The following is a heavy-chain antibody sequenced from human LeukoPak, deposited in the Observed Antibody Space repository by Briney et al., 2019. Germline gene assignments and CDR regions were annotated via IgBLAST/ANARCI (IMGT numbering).Heavy chain of an antibody. V-gene: IGHV1-69*13. CDR1: GGTFSSYA. D-gene: IGHD3-22*01. J-gene: IGHJ4*02. Sequence: SVKVSCKTSGGTFSSYAISWVRQAPGQGLEWMGGIIPIFGTANYAQEFQGRVTITADESTSTAYMELSSLRSEDTAVYYCARRYYYDSSGYYYVYWGQGTLVTVSS. CDR3: ARRYYYDSSGYYYVY. CDR2: IIPIFGTA.